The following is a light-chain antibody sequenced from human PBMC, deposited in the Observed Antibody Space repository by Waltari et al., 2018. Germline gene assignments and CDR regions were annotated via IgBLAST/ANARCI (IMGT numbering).Light chain of an antibody. CDR3: SSYAGSSKGV. J-gene: IGLJ2*01. V-gene: IGLV2-23*02. CDR1: SSDVGNYKR. Sequence: QSALTQPASVSGSPGQSITISCTGTSSDVGNYKRVSWYQQHPGNAPKLMIYAVSKRPSGVSDLLSGSKSGDMASLTISGLQPEDEAEYFCSSYAGSSKGVFGGGTKVTVL. CDR2: AVS.